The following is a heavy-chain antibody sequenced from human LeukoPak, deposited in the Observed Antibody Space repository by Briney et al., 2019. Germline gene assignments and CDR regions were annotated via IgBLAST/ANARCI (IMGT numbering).Heavy chain of an antibody. CDR1: GFTFSSYA. CDR3: AKSAELYSYALTGDAFDI. Sequence: PGGSLRLSCAVSGFTFSSYAMSWVRQAPGKGLEWVSAVSGSGGTTYYADSVKGRFTISRDNSKNTLYLQMNSLRAEDTAVYYCAKSAELYSYALTGDAFDIWGQGTMVTVSS. J-gene: IGHJ3*02. V-gene: IGHV3-23*01. CDR2: VSGSGGTT. D-gene: IGHD5-18*01.